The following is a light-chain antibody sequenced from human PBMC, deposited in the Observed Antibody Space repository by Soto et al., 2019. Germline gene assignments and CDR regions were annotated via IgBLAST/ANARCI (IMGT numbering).Light chain of an antibody. CDR2: GVF. J-gene: IGKJ2*01. V-gene: IGKV3-20*01. CDR1: QGVTSNH. Sequence: ENVLTQSPGTVSLSPGERATLSCRASQGVTSNHLAWYQQKPGQAPRRLIYGVFNRATGIPDRFSGSGSGTDFTPTITRLEPEDSAVYFCQHYDGSPRTFGQGTKLEIK. CDR3: QHYDGSPRT.